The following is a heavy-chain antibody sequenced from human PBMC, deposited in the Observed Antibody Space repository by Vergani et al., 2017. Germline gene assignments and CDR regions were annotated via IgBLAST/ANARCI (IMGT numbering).Heavy chain of an antibody. D-gene: IGHD3-3*01. J-gene: IGHJ6*03. CDR1: GFTFSSYA. CDR3: AKTGARYAFWSRSYYYYYMDV. V-gene: IGHV3-23*01. Sequence: EVQLLESGGGLVQPGGSLRLSCAASGFTFSSYAMSWVRQAPGKGLEWVSAISGSGGSTYYADSVKGRFTISRDNSKNTLYLQMNSLRAEDTAVYYCAKTGARYAFWSRSYYYYYMDVWGKGTTVTVSS. CDR2: ISGSGGST.